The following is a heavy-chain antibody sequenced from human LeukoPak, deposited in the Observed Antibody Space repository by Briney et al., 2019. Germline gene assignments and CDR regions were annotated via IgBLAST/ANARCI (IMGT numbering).Heavy chain of an antibody. D-gene: IGHD3-22*01. V-gene: IGHV4-30-4*01. CDR3: ARPYYYDSRIDP. CDR2: FYYSGST. CDR1: GGSISSYY. J-gene: IGHJ5*02. Sequence: PSETLSLTCTVSGGSISSYYWSWIRQPPGKGLEWIGYFYYSGSTYYNPSLKSRVTISVDTSKNQFSLKLSSVTAADTAVYYCARPYYYDSRIDPWGQGTLVTDSS.